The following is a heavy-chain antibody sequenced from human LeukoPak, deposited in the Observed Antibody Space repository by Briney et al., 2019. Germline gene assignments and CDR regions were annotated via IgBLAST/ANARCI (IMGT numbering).Heavy chain of an antibody. J-gene: IGHJ5*02. CDR3: ARYSGRYLSSNWFDP. CDR1: GYSFRSYW. Sequence: GESLKISCKGSGYSFRSYWIAWVRQMPGKGLEWMGIIYPDDSDTRYSPPFQGQVTISADKSISTAYLQWSSLEASDSAMYYCARYSGRYLSSNWFDPWGQGTLVTVSS. CDR2: IYPDDSDT. V-gene: IGHV5-51*01. D-gene: IGHD1-26*01.